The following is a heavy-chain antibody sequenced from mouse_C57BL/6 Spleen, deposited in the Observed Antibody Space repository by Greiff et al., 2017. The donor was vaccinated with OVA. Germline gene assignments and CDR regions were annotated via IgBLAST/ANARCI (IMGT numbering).Heavy chain of an antibody. CDR3: TRAVDFDV. CDR1: GYTFTDYE. CDR2: IDPETGGT. J-gene: IGHJ1*03. V-gene: IGHV1-15*01. Sequence: QVQLKESGAELVRPGASVTLSCMASGYTFTDYEMHWVKQTPVHGLEWIGAIDPETGGTAYNQKFKGKAILTADKSSSTAYMELRSLTSEDSAVYYCTRAVDFDVWGTGTTVTVSS.